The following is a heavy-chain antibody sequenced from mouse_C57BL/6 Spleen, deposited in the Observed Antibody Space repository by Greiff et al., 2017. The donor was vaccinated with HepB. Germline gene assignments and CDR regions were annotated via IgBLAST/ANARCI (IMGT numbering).Heavy chain of an antibody. J-gene: IGHJ2*01. CDR3: ARGPYYYGSSSPYFDY. CDR1: GYTFTDYY. V-gene: IGHV1-26*01. CDR2: INPNNGGT. D-gene: IGHD1-1*01. Sequence: EVQLQQSGPELVKPGASVKISCKASGYTFTDYYMNWVKQSHGKSLEWIGDINPNNGGTSYNQKFKGKATLTVDKSSSTAYMELRSLTSEDSAVYYCARGPYYYGSSSPYFDYWGQGTTLTVSS.